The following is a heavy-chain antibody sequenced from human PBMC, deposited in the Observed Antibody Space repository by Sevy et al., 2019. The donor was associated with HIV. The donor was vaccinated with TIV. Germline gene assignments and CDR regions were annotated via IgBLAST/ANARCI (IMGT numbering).Heavy chain of an antibody. CDR3: ARAGYCSSTSCLDYFDY. D-gene: IGHD2-2*01. CDR2: INHSGST. V-gene: IGHV4-34*01. J-gene: IGHJ4*02. Sequence: SETLSLTCAVYGGSFSGYYWSWIRQPPGKGLEWIGEINHSGSTNYNPALNSRVTISVDTSKNQFSLKLSSVTAADTAVYYCARAGYCSSTSCLDYFDYWGQGTLVTVSS. CDR1: GGSFSGYY.